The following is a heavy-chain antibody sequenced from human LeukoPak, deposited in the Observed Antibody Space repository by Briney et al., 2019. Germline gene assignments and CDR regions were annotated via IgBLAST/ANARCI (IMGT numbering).Heavy chain of an antibody. Sequence: GGSLRLSCAASGFTFSSYATSWVRQAPGKGLEWVSAISGSGGSTYYADSVKGRFTIPRDNSKNTLYLQMNSLRAEDTAVYYCAKDPPYSSGWYNWFDPWGQGTLVTVSS. CDR3: AKDPPYSSGWYNWFDP. CDR2: ISGSGGST. V-gene: IGHV3-23*01. J-gene: IGHJ5*02. D-gene: IGHD6-19*01. CDR1: GFTFSSYA.